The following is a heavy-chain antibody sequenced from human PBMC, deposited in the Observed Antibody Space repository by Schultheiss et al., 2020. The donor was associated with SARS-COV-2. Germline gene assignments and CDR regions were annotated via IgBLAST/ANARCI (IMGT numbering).Heavy chain of an antibody. CDR1: GFTFTGYY. V-gene: IGHV1-2*04. Sequence: ASVKVSCKASGFTFTGYYMHWVRQAPGQGLEWMGWINPNSGGTNYAQKFQGWVTMTRDTSISTAYMELRSLRSDDTAVYYCARDYVAVAGTCGYWGQGTLVTVSS. J-gene: IGHJ4*02. CDR2: INPNSGGT. D-gene: IGHD6-19*01. CDR3: ARDYVAVAGTCGY.